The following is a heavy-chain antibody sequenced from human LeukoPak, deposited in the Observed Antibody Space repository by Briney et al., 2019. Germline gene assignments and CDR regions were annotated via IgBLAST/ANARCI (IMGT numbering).Heavy chain of an antibody. CDR1: GFTFSSYG. D-gene: IGHD6-13*01. V-gene: IGHV3-30*18. J-gene: IGHJ4*02. CDR3: AKEQQLDY. Sequence: GGSPRLSCAASGFTFSSYGMHSVRQAPGKGLEWVAVISYDGSNKYYADSVKGRFTISRDNSKNTLYLQMNSLRAEDTAVYYCAKEQQLDYWGQGTLVTVSS. CDR2: ISYDGSNK.